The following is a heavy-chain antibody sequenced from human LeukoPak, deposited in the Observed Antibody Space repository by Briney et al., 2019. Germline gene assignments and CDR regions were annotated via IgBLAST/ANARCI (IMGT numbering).Heavy chain of an antibody. V-gene: IGHV4-59*01. D-gene: IGHD3-22*01. J-gene: IGHJ5*02. CDR1: GDSISSYD. Sequence: SETLSLTCTVSGDSISSYDWSWIRQPPGKGLEWIGYIYYSGSTNYNPSLKSRVTKSVDTSKNQFSLKLSSVTAADTAVYYCARDLGHYYDSSGPIWFDPWGQGTLVTVSS. CDR3: ARDLGHYYDSSGPIWFDP. CDR2: IYYSGST.